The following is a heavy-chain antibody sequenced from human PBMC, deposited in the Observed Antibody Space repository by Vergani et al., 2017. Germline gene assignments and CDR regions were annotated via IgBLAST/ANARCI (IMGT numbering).Heavy chain of an antibody. CDR1: GYSISSGYY. CDR2: IYHGGVT. J-gene: IGHJ6*02. CDR3: VRHGDRGRADYYYCGMDV. V-gene: IGHV4-38-2*01. D-gene: IGHD3-10*01. Sequence: QLQLQESDPGPVKPSETLSLTCVVSGYSISSGYYWGWIRQPPGKGLEWIASIYHGGVTYFNPSLKSRLTILVDTSKNQFSLNLTSVTAADTAMYYCVRHGDRGRADYYYCGMDVWGQGTTVTVSS.